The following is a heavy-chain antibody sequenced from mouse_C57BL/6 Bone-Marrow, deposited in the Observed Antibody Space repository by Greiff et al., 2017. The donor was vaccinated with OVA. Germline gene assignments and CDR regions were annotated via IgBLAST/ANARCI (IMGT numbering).Heavy chain of an antibody. V-gene: IGHV5-6*02. CDR1: GFTFSSYG. Sequence: EVKLVESGGDLVRPGGSLTLSCAASGFTFSSYGMSWVRQTPDKRLEWVATISTGGSYTYYPDSVKGRFTISRDNAKNTQYLQMSSLKAEDTAMYCCARRDSTSFDYWGQGTTLTVAS. D-gene: IGHD2-5*01. CDR2: ISTGGSYT. CDR3: ARRDSTSFDY. J-gene: IGHJ2*01.